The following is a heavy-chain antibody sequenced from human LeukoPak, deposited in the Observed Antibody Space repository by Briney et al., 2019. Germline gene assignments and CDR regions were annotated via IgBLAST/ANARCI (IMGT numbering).Heavy chain of an antibody. CDR1: VCTFSRYA. CDR2: IIPIFGTA. Sequence: SVTVSCKASVCTFSRYAIIWVRQAPGQGLEWMGRIIPIFGTADYAQKLQGRVTITTDESTSTAYMELSSLRSEDTAVYYCARERITMIVVDNYFDYWGQGTLVTVSS. V-gene: IGHV1-69*05. J-gene: IGHJ4*02. D-gene: IGHD3-22*01. CDR3: ARERITMIVVDNYFDY.